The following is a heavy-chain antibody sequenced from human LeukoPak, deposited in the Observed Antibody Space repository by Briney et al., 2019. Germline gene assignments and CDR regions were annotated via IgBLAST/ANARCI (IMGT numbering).Heavy chain of an antibody. CDR3: ARDFSYYDSSGYTYYFDY. V-gene: IGHV3-23*01. D-gene: IGHD3-22*01. CDR1: GFTFSSYA. J-gene: IGHJ4*02. CDR2: ISGSGGST. Sequence: GGSLRLSCAASGFTFSSYAMSWVRQAPGKGLEWVSAISGSGGSTYYADSVKGRFTISRDNAKNSLYLQMNSLRAEDTAVYYCARDFSYYDSSGYTYYFDYWGQGTLVTVSS.